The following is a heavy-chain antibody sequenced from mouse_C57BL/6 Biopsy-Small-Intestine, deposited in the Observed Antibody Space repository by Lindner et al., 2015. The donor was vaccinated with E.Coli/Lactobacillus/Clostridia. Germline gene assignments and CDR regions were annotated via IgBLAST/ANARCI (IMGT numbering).Heavy chain of an antibody. CDR1: GYTFITNA. CDR3: VTDRIAVAGTSSNY. Sequence: SVKVSCKASGYTFITNAINWVRQAPGQRPEWMGWISAKNGNTNYSQKVQGRVTMTTDTSTSTAYMELRSLRSGDTAVYYCVTDRIAVAGTSSNYWGQGTLVTVSS. V-gene: IGHV1-4*01. CDR2: ISAKNGNT. D-gene: IGHD2-12*01. J-gene: IGHJ4*01.